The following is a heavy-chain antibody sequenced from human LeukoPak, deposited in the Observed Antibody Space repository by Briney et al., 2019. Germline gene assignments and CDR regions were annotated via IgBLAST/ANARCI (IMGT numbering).Heavy chain of an antibody. CDR1: GYTFTSYG. J-gene: IGHJ4*02. CDR2: ISAYNGNT. Sequence: ASVKVSCKASGYTFTSYGISWVRQAPGQGLEWMGWISAYNGNTNYAQKLQGRVTMTTDTSTSTAYMELRSLRSDDTAVYYCARDPSHTRITFGGDTLDYWGQGTLVTVSS. D-gene: IGHD3-16*01. CDR3: ARDPSHTRITFGGDTLDY. V-gene: IGHV1-18*01.